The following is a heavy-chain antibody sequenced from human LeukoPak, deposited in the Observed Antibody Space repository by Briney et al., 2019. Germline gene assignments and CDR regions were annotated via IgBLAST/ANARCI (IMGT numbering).Heavy chain of an antibody. CDR1: GGSFSGYY. J-gene: IGHJ4*02. V-gene: IGHV4-34*01. CDR3: ARNPSSSWSFDY. Sequence: SETLSLTCAVYGGSFSGYYWSWIRQPPGKGLEWIGEINHSGSTNYNPSLKSRVTISVDTSKNQFSLKLSSVTAADTAVYYCARNPSSSWSFDYWGQGTLVTVSS. CDR2: INHSGST. D-gene: IGHD6-13*01.